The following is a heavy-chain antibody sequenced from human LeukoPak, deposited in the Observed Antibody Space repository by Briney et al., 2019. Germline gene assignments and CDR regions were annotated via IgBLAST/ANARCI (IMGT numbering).Heavy chain of an antibody. CDR2: IDYSGST. CDR3: ARGSGTTGTIYMDV. D-gene: IGHD1-1*01. J-gene: IGHJ6*03. Sequence: SETLSLTCTVPGGSVRPYFWNWIRQSPGKGLEWLAFIDYSGSTSYNPSLNSRATISTDTSKSQFSLRLSSVTAADTAVYYYARGSGTTGTIYMDVWGKGITVTVSS. V-gene: IGHV4-59*02. CDR1: GGSVRPYF.